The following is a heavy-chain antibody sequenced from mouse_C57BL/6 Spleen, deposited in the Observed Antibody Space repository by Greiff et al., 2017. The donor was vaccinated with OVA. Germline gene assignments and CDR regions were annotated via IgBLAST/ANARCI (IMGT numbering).Heavy chain of an antibody. V-gene: IGHV7-3*01. J-gene: IGHJ4*01. CDR1: GFTFTDYY. Sequence: EVKLVESGGGLVQPGGSLSLSCAASGFTFTDYYMSWVRQPPGKALEWLGFIRYKANGYTTEYSASVKGRFTISRDNSQSILYLQMNALRAEDSATYYCAILRDGYNGGIYYAMDYWGQGTSVTVSS. CDR2: IRYKANGYTT. CDR3: AILRDGYNGGIYYAMDY. D-gene: IGHD2-3*01.